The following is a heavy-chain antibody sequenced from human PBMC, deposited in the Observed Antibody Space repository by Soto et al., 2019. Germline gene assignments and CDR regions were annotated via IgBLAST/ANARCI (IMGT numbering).Heavy chain of an antibody. CDR1: GGSISSGGYY. D-gene: IGHD4-4*01. CDR2: IYYSGST. CDR3: AGGNSDYYYGMDV. J-gene: IGHJ6*02. Sequence: QVQLQESGPGLVKPSQTLSLTCTVSGGSISSGGYYWSWIRQHPGKGLEWIGYIYYSGSTYYNPSLKSRVTRSVDTSKNQCSLKLSSVTAADTAVYYCAGGNSDYYYGMDVWGQGTTVTVSS. V-gene: IGHV4-31*03.